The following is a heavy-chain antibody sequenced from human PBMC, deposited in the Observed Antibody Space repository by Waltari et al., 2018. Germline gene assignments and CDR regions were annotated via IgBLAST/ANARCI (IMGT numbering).Heavy chain of an antibody. Sequence: QVQLQESGPGLVKPSQTLSLTCTVSGGSISSGSYDWSWIRQPAGKGLEWIGRIYTSGSTNYNPSLKSRVTISVDTSKNQFSLKLSSVTAADTAVYYCARESYCSSTSCNNWFDPWGQGTLVTVSS. CDR3: ARESYCSSTSCNNWFDP. J-gene: IGHJ5*02. D-gene: IGHD2-2*01. CDR2: IYTSGST. CDR1: GGSISSGSYD. V-gene: IGHV4-61*02.